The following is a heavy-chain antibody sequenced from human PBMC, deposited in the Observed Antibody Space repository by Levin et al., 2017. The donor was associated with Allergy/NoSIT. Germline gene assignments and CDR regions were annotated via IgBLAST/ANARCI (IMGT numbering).Heavy chain of an antibody. Sequence: GGSLRLSCAASGFTFSSYAMSWVRQAPGKGLEWVSAISGSGGSTYYADSVKGRFTISRDNSKNTLYLQMNSLRAEDTAVYYCAKVLHEIDYGDYAPPYYFDYWGQGTLVTVSS. J-gene: IGHJ4*02. D-gene: IGHD4-17*01. CDR2: ISGSGGST. CDR1: GFTFSSYA. V-gene: IGHV3-23*01. CDR3: AKVLHEIDYGDYAPPYYFDY.